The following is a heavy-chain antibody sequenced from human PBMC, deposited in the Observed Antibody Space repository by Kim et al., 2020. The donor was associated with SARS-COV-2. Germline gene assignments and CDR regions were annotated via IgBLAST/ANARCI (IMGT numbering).Heavy chain of an antibody. CDR1: GFVFSKYE. V-gene: IGHV3-48*03. CDR3: ARGSLRIL. Sequence: GGSLRLSCAASGFVFSKYEMNWVRQAPGKGLEWISYISSSGMNTFYADSVKDRFTISRDNAKNSLYMQMDSLRAEDTAVYYCARGSLRILWGQGTLVTVSS. J-gene: IGHJ4*02. CDR2: ISSSGMNT. D-gene: IGHD2-15*01.